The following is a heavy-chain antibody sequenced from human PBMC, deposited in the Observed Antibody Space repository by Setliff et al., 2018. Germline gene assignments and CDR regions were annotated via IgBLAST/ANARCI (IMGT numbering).Heavy chain of an antibody. CDR1: GGSISNTFYY. Sequence: PSETLSLTCTVSGGSISNTFYYWSWIRQPAGKGLEWIGHIYTSWSTNYNPSLKSRVTISVDTSKNQFSLKLSSVTAADTAVYYCARADEYYYDSSGYYYVYYFDYWCQGTLVTVSS. CDR2: IYTSWST. CDR3: ARADEYYYDSSGYYYVYYFDY. V-gene: IGHV4-61*09. D-gene: IGHD3-22*01. J-gene: IGHJ4*02.